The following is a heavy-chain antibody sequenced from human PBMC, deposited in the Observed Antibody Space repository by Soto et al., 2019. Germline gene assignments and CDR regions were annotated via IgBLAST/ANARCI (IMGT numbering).Heavy chain of an antibody. D-gene: IGHD3-22*01. Sequence: PGGSLRLSCAASGFTFSIYGMHWVRQAPGKGLEWVAVIWYDGSNKYYADSVKGRFTISRDNSKNTLYLQMNSLRAEDTAVYYCARRSSDSSGYYPFDYWGQGTLVTVSS. CDR2: IWYDGSNK. CDR1: GFTFSIYG. CDR3: ARRSSDSSGYYPFDY. V-gene: IGHV3-33*01. J-gene: IGHJ4*02.